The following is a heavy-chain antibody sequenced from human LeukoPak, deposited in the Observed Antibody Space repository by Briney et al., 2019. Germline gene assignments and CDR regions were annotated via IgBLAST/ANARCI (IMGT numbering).Heavy chain of an antibody. V-gene: IGHV3-23*01. CDR2: ISPGGGPT. J-gene: IGHJ4*02. CDR3: AKDGAWLRFDD. D-gene: IGHD5-12*01. Sequence: PGGSLRLSCEASGFTFDDYAMHWVRQAPGKGLEWVSGISPGGGPTYYADSVKGRFTISRDDVKSTLYLQMKNLRAEDTAVYYCAKDGAWLRFDDWGQGILVTVSS. CDR1: GFTFDDYA.